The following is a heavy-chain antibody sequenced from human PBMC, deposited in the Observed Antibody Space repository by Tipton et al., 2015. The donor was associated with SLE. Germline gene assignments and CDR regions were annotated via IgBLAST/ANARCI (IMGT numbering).Heavy chain of an antibody. CDR2: IYSGGST. Sequence: SLRLSCAASGFTFNNYPMTWARQAPGKGLEWVSVIYSGGSTYYADSVKGRFTISRDNSKNTLYLQMNSLRPDDTAVYYCAKDARGNYCSDYWGQGTLVTVSS. CDR3: AKDARGNYCSDY. D-gene: IGHD1-7*01. CDR1: GFTFNNYP. V-gene: IGHV3-23*03. J-gene: IGHJ4*02.